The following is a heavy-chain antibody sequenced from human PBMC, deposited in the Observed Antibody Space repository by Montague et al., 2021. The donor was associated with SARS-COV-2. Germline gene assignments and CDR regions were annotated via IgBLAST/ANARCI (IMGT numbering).Heavy chain of an antibody. D-gene: IGHD3-9*01. CDR3: ARDSRTDFDWLFPDSGSYYYYMDV. CDR1: GGSVSSGSFY. CDR2: IYYTGSS. Sequence: SETLSLTCTVSGGSVSSGSFYWSWIRQPPGKGLELIGYIYYTGSSNYNPSLKSRVTISVDTSKNQFSPKLSSVTAADTAVYYCARDSRTDFDWLFPDSGSYYYYMDVWGKGTTVTVSS. V-gene: IGHV4-61*01. J-gene: IGHJ6*03.